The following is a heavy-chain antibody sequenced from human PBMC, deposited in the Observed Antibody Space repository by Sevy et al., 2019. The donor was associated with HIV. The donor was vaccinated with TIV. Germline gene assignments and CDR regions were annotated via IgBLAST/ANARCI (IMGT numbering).Heavy chain of an antibody. CDR1: GGSFSGYY. Sequence: SETLSLTCAVYGGSFSGYYWSWIRQPPGKGLEWIGEINHSGSTNYNPSLKGRVTISVDTSKNQFSLKLSSVTAADTAVYYCARGLRSAAATRVWGFDPWGQGTLVSVSS. J-gene: IGHJ5*02. V-gene: IGHV4-34*01. CDR3: ARGLRSAAATRVWGFDP. D-gene: IGHD6-13*01. CDR2: INHSGST.